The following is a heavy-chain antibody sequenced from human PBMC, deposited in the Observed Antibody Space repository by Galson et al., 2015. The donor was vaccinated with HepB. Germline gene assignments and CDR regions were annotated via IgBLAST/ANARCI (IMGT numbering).Heavy chain of an antibody. CDR1: GYTFTSYG. V-gene: IGHV1-18*04. CDR3: ARDLDIVATAYFDY. CDR2: ISAYNGNT. D-gene: IGHD5-12*01. J-gene: IGHJ4*02. Sequence: SVKVSCKASGYTFTSYGISWVRQAPGQGLEWMGWISAYNGNTNYAHKLQGRVTMTTDTSTSTAYMELRSLRSDDTAVYYCARDLDIVATAYFDYWGQGTLVTVSS.